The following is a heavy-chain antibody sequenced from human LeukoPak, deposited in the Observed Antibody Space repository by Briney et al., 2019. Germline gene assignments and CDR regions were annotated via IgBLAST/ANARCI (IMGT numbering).Heavy chain of an antibody. V-gene: IGHV4-39*01. Sequence: SETLSLTCTVSGGSISSSSYYWGWIRQPPGKGLEWIGSIYYSGSTYYNPSLKSRVTISVDTSKNQFSLKLSSVTAADTAVYYCARVLLEYGMDVWGQGTTVTVSS. J-gene: IGHJ6*02. CDR3: ARVLLEYGMDV. D-gene: IGHD3-3*01. CDR2: IYYSGST. CDR1: GGSISSSSYY.